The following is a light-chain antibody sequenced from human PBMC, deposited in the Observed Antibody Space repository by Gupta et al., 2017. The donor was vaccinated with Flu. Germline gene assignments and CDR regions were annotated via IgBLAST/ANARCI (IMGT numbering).Light chain of an antibody. CDR1: SGSVSSTNT. Sequence: QTVVTQEPSFSVSPGGTVTLTCGLSSGSVSSTNTPSWYQQTPGQAPRTLIYSTNPRSSGVPDRFSGSIVGNKAALTITGAQADDESDYYCVLHVGSGIWVFGGGTKVTVL. CDR3: VLHVGSGIWV. V-gene: IGLV8-61*01. J-gene: IGLJ3*02. CDR2: STN.